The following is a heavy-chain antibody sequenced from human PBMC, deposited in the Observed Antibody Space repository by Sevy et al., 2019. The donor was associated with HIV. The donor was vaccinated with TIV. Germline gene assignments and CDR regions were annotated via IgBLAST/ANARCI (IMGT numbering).Heavy chain of an antibody. CDR1: GYTFTSYA. J-gene: IGHJ6*02. Sequence: ASVKVSCKASGYTFTSYAMHWVRQAPGQRLEWMGWINAGNGNTKYSQKFQGRVTITRDTSASTAYMELSSLRSEDTAVYYCVRDGKDYDFWSGYYTRDYYYYYGMDVWGQGTTVTVSS. D-gene: IGHD3-3*01. V-gene: IGHV1-3*01. CDR3: VRDGKDYDFWSGYYTRDYYYYYGMDV. CDR2: INAGNGNT.